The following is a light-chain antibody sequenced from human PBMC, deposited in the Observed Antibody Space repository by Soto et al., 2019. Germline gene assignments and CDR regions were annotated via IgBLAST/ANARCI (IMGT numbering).Light chain of an antibody. J-gene: IGLJ3*02. CDR1: SSDIGASNY. Sequence: QPVLTQPASVSGSPGQSITVSCIGTSSDIGASNYVSWYQQHPGKAPKLIISEVSNRPSGVSNRFSGSKSGSTASLTISGLQAEDEADYYCTSYTTSTTWVFGGGTQLTVL. V-gene: IGLV2-14*01. CDR3: TSYTTSTTWV. CDR2: EVS.